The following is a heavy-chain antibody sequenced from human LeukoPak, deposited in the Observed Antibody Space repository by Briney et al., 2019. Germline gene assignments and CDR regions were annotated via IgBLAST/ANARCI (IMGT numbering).Heavy chain of an antibody. D-gene: IGHD6-13*01. Sequence: GGSLRLSCAASGFTFSSFAMSWVRQAPGKGLEWVSDISDSGFDTYYADSVKGRFTISRDNSKKTVYLQMNSLRAEDTAVYYCAKERSSSPPFNWFDPWGQGTLVTVSS. J-gene: IGHJ5*02. CDR2: ISDSGFDT. CDR1: GFTFSSFA. V-gene: IGHV3-23*01. CDR3: AKERSSSPPFNWFDP.